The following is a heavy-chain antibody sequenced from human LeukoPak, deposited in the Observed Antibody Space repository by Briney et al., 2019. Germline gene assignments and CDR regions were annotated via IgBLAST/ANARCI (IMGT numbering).Heavy chain of an antibody. Sequence: GASVKVSCKASGYTFTGYYMHWVRQAPGQGLEWMGWINPNSGDTKYEQKFQGRGTMTRDTSISTAYMEVSSLRSDDTAVYYCARDASSTSCCDGFDIWGQGTTVTVSS. CDR2: INPNSGDT. CDR1: GYTFTGYY. D-gene: IGHD2-2*01. CDR3: ARDASSTSCCDGFDI. J-gene: IGHJ3*02. V-gene: IGHV1-2*02.